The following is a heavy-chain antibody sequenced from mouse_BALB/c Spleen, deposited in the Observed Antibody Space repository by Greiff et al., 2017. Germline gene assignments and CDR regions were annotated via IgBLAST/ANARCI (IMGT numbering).Heavy chain of an antibody. CDR3: ARHVYYYGSSPYYYAMDY. D-gene: IGHD1-1*01. Sequence: EVKLVESGGGLVQPGGSLKLSCAASGFTFSSYTMSWVRQTPEKRLEWVAYISNGGGSTYYPDTVKGRFTISRDNAKNTLYLQMSSLKSEDTAMYYCARHVYYYGSSPYYYAMDYWGKEPQSPSPQ. J-gene: IGHJ4*01. CDR2: ISNGGGST. CDR1: GFTFSSYT. V-gene: IGHV5-12-2*01.